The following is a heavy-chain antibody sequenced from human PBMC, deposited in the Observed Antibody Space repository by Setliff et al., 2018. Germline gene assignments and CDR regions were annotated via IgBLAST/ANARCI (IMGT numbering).Heavy chain of an antibody. Sequence: GASVKVSCKASGYTFTGYYMHWVRQAPGQGLEWMGWINPNSGGTNPAQNFQGRVTMTTDTSTSTAYMELRSLRSDDTAVYSCARDSPEMVAPPAAHCFDPWGQGTLVTVSS. CDR1: GYTFTGYY. V-gene: IGHV1-2*02. J-gene: IGHJ5*02. D-gene: IGHD2-15*01. CDR2: INPNSGGT. CDR3: ARDSPEMVAPPAAHCFDP.